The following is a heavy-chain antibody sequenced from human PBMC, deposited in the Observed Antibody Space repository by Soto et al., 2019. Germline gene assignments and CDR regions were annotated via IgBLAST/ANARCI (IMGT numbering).Heavy chain of an antibody. CDR2: IYWDDDE. J-gene: IGHJ4*02. Sequence: QITLKESGTTLGKPTQTLTLTCTFPWFSLSTSGVGVGWIRQPPGKALEWLALIYWDDDERYIPSLKSRLTISKDTSKNQVVVTMTNMDPVDTGTYYCVRGFWDTAKIDYWRQGTLVTVT. D-gene: IGHD5-18*01. CDR3: VRGFWDTAKIDY. V-gene: IGHV2-5*04. CDR1: WFSLSTSGVG.